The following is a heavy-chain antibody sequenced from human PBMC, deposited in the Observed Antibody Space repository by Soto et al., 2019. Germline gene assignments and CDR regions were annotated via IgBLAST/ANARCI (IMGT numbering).Heavy chain of an antibody. CDR2: IWYDGSNK. Sequence: PGGSLRLSCAASGFTFSSYGMHWVRQAPGKGLEWVAVIWYDGSNKYYADSVKGRFTISRDNSKNTLYLQMNSLRAEDTAVYYSGRDHRNYDILTGYFPSLGQGTLVNVSS. CDR3: GRDHRNYDILTGYFPS. V-gene: IGHV3-33*01. J-gene: IGHJ5*02. CDR1: GFTFSSYG. D-gene: IGHD3-9*01.